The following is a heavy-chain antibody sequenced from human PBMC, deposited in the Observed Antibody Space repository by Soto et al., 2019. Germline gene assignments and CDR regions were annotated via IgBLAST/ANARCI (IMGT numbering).Heavy chain of an antibody. Sequence: ASVKVSCKSSGYTFMNYGISWVRQAPGQGPEWVGWISPDKVNTYYAQKLQGRVTMTTDTSTSTAYMELRSLRSDDTAVYYCARDRPRGYYDSSGYYGYWGQGTLVTVSS. J-gene: IGHJ4*02. D-gene: IGHD3-22*01. CDR3: ARDRPRGYYDSSGYYGY. CDR2: ISPDKVNT. CDR1: GYTFMNYG. V-gene: IGHV1-18*01.